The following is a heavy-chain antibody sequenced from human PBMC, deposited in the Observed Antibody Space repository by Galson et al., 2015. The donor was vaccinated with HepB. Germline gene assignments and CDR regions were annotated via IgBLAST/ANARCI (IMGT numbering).Heavy chain of an antibody. Sequence: SETLSLTCAVYGGSFSGYYWSWIRQPPGKGLEWIGEINHSGSTNYNPSLKSRVTISVDTSKNQFSLKLSSVTAADTAVYYCARGRPLVYFDWLLRPGYFDYWGQGTLVTVSS. D-gene: IGHD3-9*01. CDR2: INHSGST. V-gene: IGHV4-34*01. CDR1: GGSFSGYY. CDR3: ARGRPLVYFDWLLRPGYFDY. J-gene: IGHJ4*02.